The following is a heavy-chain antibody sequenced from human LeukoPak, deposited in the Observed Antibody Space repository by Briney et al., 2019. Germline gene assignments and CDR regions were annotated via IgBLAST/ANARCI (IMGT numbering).Heavy chain of an antibody. Sequence: PGGSLRLSCAASGFTFSSYAMSWVRQPPGTGLEWIGHIRYSGSTYYNPSLKSRVTISVDTSKNQFSLKLSSVTAADTAVYYCARLSIYGSGHRGYYFDYWGQGTLVTVSS. CDR1: GFTFSSYA. V-gene: IGHV4-59*04. CDR2: IRYSGST. D-gene: IGHD3-10*01. CDR3: ARLSIYGSGHRGYYFDY. J-gene: IGHJ4*02.